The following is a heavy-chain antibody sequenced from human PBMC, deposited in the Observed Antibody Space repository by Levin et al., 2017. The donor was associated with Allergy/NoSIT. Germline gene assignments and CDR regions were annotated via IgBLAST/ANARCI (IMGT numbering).Heavy chain of an antibody. CDR3: ARGRWGAAAFY. CDR1: GGSFSGYY. CDR2: INHSGST. V-gene: IGHV4-34*01. J-gene: IGHJ4*02. Sequence: SQTLSLTCAVYGGSFSGYYWTWIRQPPGKGLEWIGEINHSGSTNYNPSLKRRVTISFDTSKNQFSLKLSSVTAADTAVYYCARGRWGAAAFYWGQGTLVTVSS. D-gene: IGHD6-13*01.